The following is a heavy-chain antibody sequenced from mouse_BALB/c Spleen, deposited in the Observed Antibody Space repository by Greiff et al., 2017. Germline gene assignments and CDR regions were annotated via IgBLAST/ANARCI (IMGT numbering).Heavy chain of an antibody. CDR3: ARGMITSYYAMDY. V-gene: IGHV1-77*01. CDR2: IYPGSGST. Sequence: QVQLKESGPELVKPGASVKMSCKASGYTFTDYVIRWVKQRTGQGLEWIGEIYPGSGSTYYNEKFKGKATLTADKSSNTAYMQLSSLTSEDSAVYFCARGMITSYYAMDYWGQGTSVTVSS. J-gene: IGHJ4*01. D-gene: IGHD2-4*01. CDR1: GYTFTDYV.